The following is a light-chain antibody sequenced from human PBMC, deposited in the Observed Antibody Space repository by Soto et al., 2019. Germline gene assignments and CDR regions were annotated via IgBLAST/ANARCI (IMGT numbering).Light chain of an antibody. CDR1: QSVSSNY. CDR3: QQYGDSLSIT. CDR2: GAS. J-gene: IGKJ5*01. V-gene: IGKV3-20*01. Sequence: EIVLTQSPGTLSLSPGERATLSCRASQSVSSNYITWYQQKPGQAPRRLIFGASSRATGIPDRFSGSGSGTDFTLTISRLEPEDFAVYYCQQYGDSLSITFGQGTRLEI.